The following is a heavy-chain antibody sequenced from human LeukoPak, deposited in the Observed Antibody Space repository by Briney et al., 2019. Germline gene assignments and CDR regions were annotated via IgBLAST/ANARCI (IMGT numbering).Heavy chain of an antibody. Sequence: SVKVSCKASGGTFSSYAISWVRQAPGQGLEWMGGIIPIFGKANYAQKFQGRVTITTYESTSTAYMELSSLRSEDTAVYYCARTSGYDFGYYMDVWGKGTTVTVSS. CDR1: GGTFSSYA. D-gene: IGHD5-12*01. J-gene: IGHJ6*03. CDR3: ARTSGYDFGYYMDV. V-gene: IGHV1-69*05. CDR2: IIPIFGKA.